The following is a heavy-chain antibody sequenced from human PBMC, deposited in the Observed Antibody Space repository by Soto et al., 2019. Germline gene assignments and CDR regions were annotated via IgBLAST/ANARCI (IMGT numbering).Heavy chain of an antibody. CDR3: AGLFPYVSSGYHLNY. D-gene: IGHD3-22*01. V-gene: IGHV4-61*05. CDR1: GGSIISSSYY. J-gene: IGHJ4*02. CDR2: ICNSGTT. Sequence: SSETLSLTCTVSGGSIISSSYYWGWIRQPPGEGLEWIGCICNSGTTNYNPSLKSRVAISIDTQKNQFSLQLSSVTVADTAFYYCAGLFPYVSSGYHLNYLGQGTLVTVSS.